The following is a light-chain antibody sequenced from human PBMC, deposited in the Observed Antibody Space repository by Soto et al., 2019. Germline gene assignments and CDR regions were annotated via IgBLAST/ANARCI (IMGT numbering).Light chain of an antibody. J-gene: IGLJ3*02. CDR1: SGHTNFA. CDR3: QTWGAGSQV. V-gene: IGLV4-69*01. CDR2: VTSDGTH. Sequence: QSVLTQSPSASASLGDSVRLTCTLSSGHTNFAVAWHQQQPDRGPRFLLKVTSDGTHTKGDGIPDRFSGSSSGAERNLLISSLQPDDEADYYCQTWGAGSQVFGAGTKLTVL.